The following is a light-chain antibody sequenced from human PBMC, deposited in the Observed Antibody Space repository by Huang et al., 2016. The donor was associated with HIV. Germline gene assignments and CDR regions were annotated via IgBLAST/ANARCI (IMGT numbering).Light chain of an antibody. CDR1: QSVGSK. CDR2: GAS. CDR3: QQYNNWPYT. V-gene: IGKV3-15*01. J-gene: IGKJ2*01. Sequence: DTVMTQTPASLPVSPGARATLSCRASQSVGSKLAWFQQKPGQAPRLLSHGASTRATGIPARFSGSGSGTEFTLTISSLQSEDFAVYYCQQYNNWPYTFGQGTKLEIK.